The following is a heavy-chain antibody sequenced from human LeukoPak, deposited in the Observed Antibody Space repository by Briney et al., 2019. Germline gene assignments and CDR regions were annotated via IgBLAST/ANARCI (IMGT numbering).Heavy chain of an antibody. CDR3: AKGGIAAYY. Sequence: RTGGSLRLSCTGSGFSFGDYAMAWFRQAPGKGLEWVSAISGSGGSTYYADSVKGRFTISRDNSKNTLYLQMNSLRAEDTAVYYCAKGGIAAYYWGQGTLVTVSS. CDR1: GFSFGDYA. CDR2: ISGSGGST. J-gene: IGHJ4*02. V-gene: IGHV3-23*01. D-gene: IGHD6-13*01.